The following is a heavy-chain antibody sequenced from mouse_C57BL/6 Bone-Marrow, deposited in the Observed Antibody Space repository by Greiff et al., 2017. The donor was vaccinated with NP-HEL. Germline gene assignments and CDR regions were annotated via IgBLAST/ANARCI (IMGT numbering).Heavy chain of an antibody. D-gene: IGHD2-5*01. CDR2: IHPNSGST. V-gene: IGHV1-64*01. CDR1: GYTFTSYW. J-gene: IGHJ2*01. Sequence: QVQLQQPGAELVKPGASVKLSCKASGYTFTSYWMHWVKQRPGQGLEWIGMIHPNSGSTNYNEKFKSKATLTVDKSSSTAYMQLSSLTSEASAVYCGARDYSNYPYYFDYWGQGTTLTVSS. CDR3: ARDYSNYPYYFDY.